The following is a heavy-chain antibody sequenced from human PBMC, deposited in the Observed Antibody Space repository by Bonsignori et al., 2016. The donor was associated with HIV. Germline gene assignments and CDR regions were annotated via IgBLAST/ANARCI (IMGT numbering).Heavy chain of an antibody. CDR2: INSDGSST. CDR1: GFTFNNYW. D-gene: IGHD2-21*01. CDR3: ARDGIAYCGGDCYYSY. J-gene: IGHJ4*02. Sequence: GESLKISCAASGFTFNNYWMHWVRQAPGKGLVWVSRINSDGSSTSYADSVKGRFTISRDNAKNTLYLQMNTLRAEDTAVYYCARDGIAYCGGDCYYSYWGQGTLVTVSS. V-gene: IGHV3-74*01.